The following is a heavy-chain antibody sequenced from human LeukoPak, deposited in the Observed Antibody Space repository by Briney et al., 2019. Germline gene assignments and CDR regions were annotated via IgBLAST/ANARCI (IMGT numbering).Heavy chain of an antibody. J-gene: IGHJ4*02. V-gene: IGHV4-59*01. CDR3: AXXXXXXXXXAPSYFDY. Sequence: SETLSLTCTVSGGSINSYYWSWIRQSPGKGLEWIGYIYSTGSATYNPSLKSRVTMSLDTSRNQFSLKLSSVTAADSAMYYCAXXXXXXXXXAPSYFDYWGQGTLVTVSS. CDR2: IYSTGSA. CDR1: GGSINSYY.